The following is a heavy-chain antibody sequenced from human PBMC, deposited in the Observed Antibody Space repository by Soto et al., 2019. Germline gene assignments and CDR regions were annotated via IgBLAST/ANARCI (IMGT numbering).Heavy chain of an antibody. V-gene: IGHV4-59*01. CDR2: IYYSGST. CDR1: GGSISSYY. CDR3: ATYSSSSRGAFDI. J-gene: IGHJ3*02. D-gene: IGHD6-6*01. Sequence: QVQLQESGPGLVKPSETLSLTCTVSGGSISSYYWSWIRQPPGKGLEWIGYIYYSGSTHYNPSLKSRLTISVDTSKNQFSLKLSSVTAADTAVYYCATYSSSSRGAFDIWGQGTMVAVSS.